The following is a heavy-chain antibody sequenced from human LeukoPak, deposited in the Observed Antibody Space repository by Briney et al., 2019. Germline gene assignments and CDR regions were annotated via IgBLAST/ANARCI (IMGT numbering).Heavy chain of an antibody. CDR1: GGSISSYY. CDR2: IYISGST. CDR3: ARRGYSSGWYYFDY. V-gene: IGHV4-4*07. J-gene: IGHJ4*02. D-gene: IGHD6-19*01. Sequence: SETLSLTCTVSGGSISSYYWSWIRQPAGKGLEWIGRIYISGSTNYNPSLKSRVTISVDTSKNQFSLKLSSVTAADTAVYYCARRGYSSGWYYFDYWGQGTLVTVSS.